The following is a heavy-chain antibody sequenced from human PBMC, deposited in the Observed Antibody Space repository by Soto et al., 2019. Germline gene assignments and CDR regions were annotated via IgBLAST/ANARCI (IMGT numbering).Heavy chain of an antibody. CDR3: ARDLDCSGGSCPV. CDR1: GGTFSSYA. CDR2: IIPLFGTA. Sequence: QVQLVQSGAEVKKPGSSVKVSCKASGGTFSSYAISWVRQAPGQGLEWMGGIIPLFGTANYAQKCQGRATITADESTSTAYLELSSLRSEDTAVYYCARDLDCSGGSCPVWGQGTLVTVSS. J-gene: IGHJ4*02. V-gene: IGHV1-69*12. D-gene: IGHD2-15*01.